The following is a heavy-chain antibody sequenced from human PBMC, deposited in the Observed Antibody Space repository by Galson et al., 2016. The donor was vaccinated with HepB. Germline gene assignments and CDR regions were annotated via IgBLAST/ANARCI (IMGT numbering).Heavy chain of an antibody. CDR1: GGSITSSGNY. V-gene: IGHV4-39*01. CDR3: ARRGPTYYYGMDV. J-gene: IGHJ6*02. Sequence: SETLSLTCTVSGGSITSSGNYWGWLRQPPGKGLEWIGSVYYSGSTYYNPSLKSRVTISVDTSKNQFSLKLSSVTAADTAVYYCARRGPTYYYGMDVWGQGTTVTVSS. CDR2: VYYSGST. D-gene: IGHD3-10*01.